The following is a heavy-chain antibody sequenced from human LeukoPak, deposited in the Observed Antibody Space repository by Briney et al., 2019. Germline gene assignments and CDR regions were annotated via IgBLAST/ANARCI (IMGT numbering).Heavy chain of an antibody. V-gene: IGHV3-53*04. CDR2: IYIGDNP. Sequence: GRSLRLSCAASGFSFSDFGLSWVRQGPGKGLEWVSIIYIGDNPHYADPVKGRFTISRHNSKNTLYLQMNNLRAEDTAVYYCARVRPWVFDYWGQGTLVTVSS. J-gene: IGHJ4*02. CDR3: ARVRPWVFDY. CDR1: GFSFSDFG.